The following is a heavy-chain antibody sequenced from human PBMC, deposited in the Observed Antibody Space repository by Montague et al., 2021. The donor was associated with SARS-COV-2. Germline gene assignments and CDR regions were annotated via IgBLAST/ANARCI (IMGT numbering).Heavy chain of an antibody. V-gene: IGHV4-34*01. CDR2: ISPTGST. CDR3: VGAPNEYYFDY. CDR1: GGSFSRHF. D-gene: IGHD3-16*01. Sequence: SETLSLTCDVYGGSFSRHFWSWIRQPPGRGPELIGHISPTGSTRYNPSLDSRVTISLDTSKSRLSLELTSVTVADTSIYFRVGAPNEYYFDYWGQGTPVSVSS. J-gene: IGHJ4*02.